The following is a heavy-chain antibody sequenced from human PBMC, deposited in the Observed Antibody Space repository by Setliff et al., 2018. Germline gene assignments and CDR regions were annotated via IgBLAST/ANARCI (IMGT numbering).Heavy chain of an antibody. J-gene: IGHJ3*02. D-gene: IGHD6-19*01. CDR2: INPKSGVT. CDR3: ARDLIAVTATTAFDM. Sequence: ASVKVSCKASGYTFTGHHLHWVRQAPGQGLEWMGWINPKSGVTNYAQKFQGRVAMTRDTSISTAYMELSSLTSDDTAMYYCARDLIAVTATTAFDMWGQGTVVTVSS. V-gene: IGHV1-2*02. CDR1: GYTFTGHH.